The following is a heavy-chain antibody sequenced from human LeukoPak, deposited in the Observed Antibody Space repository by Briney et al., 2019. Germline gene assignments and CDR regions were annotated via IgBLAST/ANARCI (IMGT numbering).Heavy chain of an antibody. CDR1: GYSISSDYY. CDR3: ARHPSEEQWPYYFDY. J-gene: IGHJ4*02. CDR2: IYHSGST. V-gene: IGHV4-38-2*02. D-gene: IGHD6-19*01. Sequence: SSETLSLTCTVSGYSISSDYYWGWIRQPPGNGLEWIGSIYHSGSTYYNPYLKSRVTMSVDTSRNQFSLTLTSVTAADTAVYYCARHPSEEQWPYYFDYWGQGTLVTVSS.